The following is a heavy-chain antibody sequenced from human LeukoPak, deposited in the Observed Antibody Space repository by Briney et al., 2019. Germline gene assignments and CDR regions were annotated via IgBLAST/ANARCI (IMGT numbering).Heavy chain of an antibody. CDR1: GYTFTSYD. CDR2: MNPNSGNT. CDR3: ARGLDGDYGMDV. V-gene: IGHV1-8*01. J-gene: IGHJ6*02. D-gene: IGHD3-16*01. Sequence: ASVKVSCKASGYTFTSYDINWVRQATGQGLEWMGWMNPNSGNTGYALKFQGRVTMTRNTSISTAYMELSSLRSEDTAVYYCARGLDGDYGMDVWGQGTTVTVSS.